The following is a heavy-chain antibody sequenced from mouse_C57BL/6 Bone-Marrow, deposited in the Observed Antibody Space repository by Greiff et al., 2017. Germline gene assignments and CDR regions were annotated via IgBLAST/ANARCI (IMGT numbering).Heavy chain of an antibody. Sequence: VQLQQSGAELVRPGASVKLSCTASGFNIKDYYMHWVKQRPEQGLEWIGRIDPEDGDTEYAPKFQGKATMTADTSSNTAYLQLSSLTSEDTAVYYCTTFEMPYGNLRDYWGQGTTLTGSS. CDR3: TTFEMPYGNLRDY. D-gene: IGHD2-1*01. J-gene: IGHJ2*01. CDR2: IDPEDGDT. CDR1: GFNIKDYY. V-gene: IGHV14-1*01.